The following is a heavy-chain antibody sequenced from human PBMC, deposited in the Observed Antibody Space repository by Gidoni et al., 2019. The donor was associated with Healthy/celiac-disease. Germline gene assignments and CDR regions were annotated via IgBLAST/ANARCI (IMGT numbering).Heavy chain of an antibody. V-gene: IGHV3-66*02. CDR3: ARDRPYDY. J-gene: IGHJ4*02. CDR1: GFTFSRHY. CDR2: IYSGGST. Sequence: EVQLVDSGGGLVQPGGSLRPSFAAAGFTFSRHYMSWVRPAPGKGLEWVSVIYSGGSTYYADSVKGRFTISRDNSKNTLYLQMNSLRTEDTAVYYCARDRPYDYWGQGTLVTVSS.